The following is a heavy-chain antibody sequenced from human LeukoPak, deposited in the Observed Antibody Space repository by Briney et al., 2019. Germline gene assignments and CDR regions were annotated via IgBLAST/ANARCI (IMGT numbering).Heavy chain of an antibody. D-gene: IGHD1-26*01. CDR3: ARCRYSSTYRHSFDI. CDR2: IYNTGST. V-gene: IGHV4-59*01. CDR1: GGSISNYY. Sequence: PSETLSLTCIVSGGSISNYYWSWIRQPPGKGLEWIGYIYNTGSTDYNPSLKSRVTISVDTSKNQFSLILSTLTAADTAVYYCARCRYSSTYRHSFDIWGQGAMVTVSS. J-gene: IGHJ3*02.